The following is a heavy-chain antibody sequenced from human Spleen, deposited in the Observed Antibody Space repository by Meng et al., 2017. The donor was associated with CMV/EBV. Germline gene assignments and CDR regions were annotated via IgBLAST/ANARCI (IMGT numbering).Heavy chain of an antibody. CDR3: ARGTYLED. CDR2: INPNSGGT. V-gene: IGHV1-2*02. CDR1: VYTFTDYY. J-gene: IGHJ4*02. D-gene: IGHD3-10*01. Sequence: KVSCKASVYTFTDYYIRWVRQAPGQGLEWMGWINPNSGGTNYAQKFQGRVTLTRDTSIRTAYMGLSKLTYGDTAVYYCARGTYLEDWGQGTLVTVSS.